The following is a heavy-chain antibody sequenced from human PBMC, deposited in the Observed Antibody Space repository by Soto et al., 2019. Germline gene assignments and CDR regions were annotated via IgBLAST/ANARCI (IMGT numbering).Heavy chain of an antibody. D-gene: IGHD4-4*01. J-gene: IGHJ4*02. V-gene: IGHV1-8*01. CDR1: GYTFTSYD. CDR3: ARVTTRWGGHWFGY. Sequence: QVQLVQSGAEVKKPGASVKVSCKASGYTFTSYDINWVRQATGQGLEWMGWMNPNSGNTGYAQKFHGRVTXXKXTXXRKAYIELSGLRCEDADVYYCARVTTRWGGHWFGYWGQGTLVTVSS. CDR2: MNPNSGNT.